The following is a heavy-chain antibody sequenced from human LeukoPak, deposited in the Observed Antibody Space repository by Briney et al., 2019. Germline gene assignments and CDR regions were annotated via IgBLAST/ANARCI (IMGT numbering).Heavy chain of an antibody. CDR2: ISAYNGNT. D-gene: IGHD3-16*02. J-gene: IGHJ5*02. CDR1: GYTFTSYG. Sequence: ASVKVSCKASGYTFTSYGISWVRQAPGQGLEWMGWISAYNGNTNYAQKLQGRVTMTTDTSTSTAYMELGSLRSDDTAVYYCARCIMITFGGVIDHNWFDPWGQGTLVTVSS. V-gene: IGHV1-18*01. CDR3: ARCIMITFGGVIDHNWFDP.